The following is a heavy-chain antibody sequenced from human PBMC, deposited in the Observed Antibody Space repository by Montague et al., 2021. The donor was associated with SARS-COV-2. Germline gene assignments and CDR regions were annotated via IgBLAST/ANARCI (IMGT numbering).Heavy chain of an antibody. D-gene: IGHD6-19*01. Sequence: SLRLSCAASGFTFNSYSMNWVRQAPGKGLEWVSSISSSSTSIYYADSVKGRFTISRDNAKNSLYLQMNSLRAEDTAVYYCARGASDSSGWYQDYFDYWGQGTLVTVSS. V-gene: IGHV3-21*01. J-gene: IGHJ4*02. CDR2: ISSSSTSI. CDR3: ARGASDSSGWYQDYFDY. CDR1: GFTFNSYS.